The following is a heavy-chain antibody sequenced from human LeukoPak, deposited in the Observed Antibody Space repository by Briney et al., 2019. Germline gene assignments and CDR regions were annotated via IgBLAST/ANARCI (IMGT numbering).Heavy chain of an antibody. CDR1: GDSFTAYW. J-gene: IGHJ5*02. D-gene: IGHD2/OR15-2a*01. CDR3: ARLNRRSEGWFDP. V-gene: IGHV5-51*01. Sequence: GESLKISCEVSGDSFTAYWIVWVRQMPGKGLDWMGSIYPADSDTRYSPSFQGQVSISVDKSISTAYLQWSSLKASDTAMYYCARLNRRSEGWFDPWGQGTLVTVSP. CDR2: IYPADSDT.